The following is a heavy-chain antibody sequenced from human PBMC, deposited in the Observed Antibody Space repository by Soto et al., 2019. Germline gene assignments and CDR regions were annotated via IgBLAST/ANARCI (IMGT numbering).Heavy chain of an antibody. CDR1: GFSLSTSGVG. CDR3: AHYGDYRTAFAI. J-gene: IGHJ3*02. D-gene: IGHD4-17*01. CDR2: IYWDDDK. Sequence: QITLKESGPTLVKPTQTLTLTCTFSGFSLSTSGVGVGWIRQPPGKALEWLALIYWDDDKRYSPSLKSRLTITKDTSKNQVVLTMTYMDPVDTATYYCAHYGDYRTAFAIWGQGTMVTVSS. V-gene: IGHV2-5*02.